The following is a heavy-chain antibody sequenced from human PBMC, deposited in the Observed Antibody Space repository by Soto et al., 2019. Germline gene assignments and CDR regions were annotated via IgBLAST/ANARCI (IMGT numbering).Heavy chain of an antibody. CDR3: ARRTGTTSRFDY. Sequence: QVQLVKSGAEVKKSGASVKVSCKASGYTFTAYYMHWVRQAPGQGLAWMGWINPNSGDTNYAQKFQDRVTMPGDTSIRTSYMELSRLRSDDTVVYYCARRTGTTSRFDYWGQGTLVTVSS. V-gene: IGHV1-2*02. CDR1: GYTFTAYY. D-gene: IGHD1-7*01. CDR2: INPNSGDT. J-gene: IGHJ4*02.